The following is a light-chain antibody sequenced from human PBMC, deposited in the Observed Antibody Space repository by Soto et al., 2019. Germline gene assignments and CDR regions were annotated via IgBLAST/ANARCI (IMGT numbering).Light chain of an antibody. V-gene: IGKV1-6*01. CDR1: QGIIND. Sequence: AIQMTQSPSSLSASVGDRVTITCRASQGIINDLCWYQQKPGKAPKLLIYSASSLQSGVPSRFSGSGSGTDFTLTISSLQPEDVAAYYCLLDYAYFWAFGQGTKVDI. CDR2: SAS. CDR3: LLDYAYFWA. J-gene: IGKJ1*01.